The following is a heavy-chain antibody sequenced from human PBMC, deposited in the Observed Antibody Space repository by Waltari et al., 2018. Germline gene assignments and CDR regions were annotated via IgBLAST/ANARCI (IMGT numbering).Heavy chain of an antibody. CDR3: AKRRYYGSGPGGDYGLDV. Sequence: QAQLQQWGAGLLNPSETLSLTCAVYGGPFSGYYWNGIRQPPGKGLEWIGEINDGGNVNYNPSLKSRVTISGDSSSSQFSLELRSVTAADTAMYYCAKRRYYGSGPGGDYGLDVWGRGTTVTVS. D-gene: IGHD3-10*01. CDR1: GGPFSGYY. V-gene: IGHV4-34*01. CDR2: INDGGNV. J-gene: IGHJ6*02.